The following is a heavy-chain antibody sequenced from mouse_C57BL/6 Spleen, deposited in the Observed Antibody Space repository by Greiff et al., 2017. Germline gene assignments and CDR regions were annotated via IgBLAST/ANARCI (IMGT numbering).Heavy chain of an antibody. V-gene: IGHV1-26*01. J-gene: IGHJ1*03. CDR3: ARGMVNGYFDV. Sequence: EVQLQQSGPELVKPGASVKISCKASGYTFTDYYMNWVKQSHGKSLEWIGDINPNNGGTSYNQKFKVKATLTVDKSSSTAYMGLRSLTSEDSAVYYCARGMVNGYFDVWGTGTTVTVSS. CDR2: INPNNGGT. D-gene: IGHD2-3*01. CDR1: GYTFTDYY.